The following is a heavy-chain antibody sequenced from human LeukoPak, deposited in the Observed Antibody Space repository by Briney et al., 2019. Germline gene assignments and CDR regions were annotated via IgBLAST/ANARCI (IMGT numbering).Heavy chain of an antibody. CDR2: INTDGSTT. V-gene: IGHV3-74*01. Sequence: PGGSLRLSCAASGFTFSNDWMHWVRQAPGKGLVWVSRINTDGSTTTYADSVKGRFTISRDNAKNTLYLQMNSLRVEDTAVYYCARGRGGGYHYWGQGTLVTVSS. J-gene: IGHJ4*02. D-gene: IGHD1-26*01. CDR1: GFTFSNDW. CDR3: ARGRGGGYHY.